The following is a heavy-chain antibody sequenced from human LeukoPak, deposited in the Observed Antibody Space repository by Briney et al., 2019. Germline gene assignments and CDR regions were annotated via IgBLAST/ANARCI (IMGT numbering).Heavy chain of an antibody. J-gene: IGHJ4*02. CDR2: INPNSGGT. Sequence: ASVKVSRKASGYTFTGYYMHWVRQAPGQGLEWMGWINPNSGGTNYAQKFQGRVTMTRDTSISTAYMELSRLRSDDTAVYYCARDLGVVVRGVSFDYWGQGTLVTVSS. CDR3: ARDLGVVVRGVSFDY. V-gene: IGHV1-2*02. D-gene: IGHD3-10*01. CDR1: GYTFTGYY.